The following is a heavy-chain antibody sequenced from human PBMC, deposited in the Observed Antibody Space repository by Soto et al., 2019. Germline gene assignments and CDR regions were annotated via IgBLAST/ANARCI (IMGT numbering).Heavy chain of an antibody. CDR2: ISGSGGST. Sequence: PGGSLRLSCAASGFTFSSYAMSWVRQAPGKGLEWVSAISGSGGSTYYADSVKGRFTISRDNSKNTLYPQMNSLRAEDTAVYYCASRAAPRPYYYYGMDVWGQGTTVTVSS. D-gene: IGHD6-6*01. CDR1: GFTFSSYA. J-gene: IGHJ6*02. CDR3: ASRAAPRPYYYYGMDV. V-gene: IGHV3-23*01.